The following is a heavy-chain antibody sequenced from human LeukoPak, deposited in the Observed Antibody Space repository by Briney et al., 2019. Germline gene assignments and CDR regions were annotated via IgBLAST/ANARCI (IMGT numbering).Heavy chain of an antibody. Sequence: GASVKVSCKASSYTFTNYGISWVRQAPGQGLEWMGWISAYNGNTNYAQKLQGRVTMTTDTSTSTAYMELRSLRSDDTAVYYCASTAMVTRIFDYWGQGTLVTVSS. CDR2: ISAYNGNT. CDR1: SYTFTNYG. V-gene: IGHV1-18*01. D-gene: IGHD5-18*01. CDR3: ASTAMVTRIFDY. J-gene: IGHJ4*02.